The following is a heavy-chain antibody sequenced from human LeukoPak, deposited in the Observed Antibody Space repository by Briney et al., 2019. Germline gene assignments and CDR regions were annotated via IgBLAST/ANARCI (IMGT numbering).Heavy chain of an antibody. V-gene: IGHV3-7*03. CDR2: IKQNGSEK. J-gene: IGHJ3*02. CDR1: GFTFSSYW. D-gene: IGHD2-15*01. Sequence: GGSLRLSCAASGFTFSSYWMSWVRQAPGKGLDWVANIKQNGSEKYYVDSVKGRFTISRDNSKNTLYLQMNSLRAEDTAVYYCAKGLTRSGGSRDAFDIWGQGTMVTVSS. CDR3: AKGLTRSGGSRDAFDI.